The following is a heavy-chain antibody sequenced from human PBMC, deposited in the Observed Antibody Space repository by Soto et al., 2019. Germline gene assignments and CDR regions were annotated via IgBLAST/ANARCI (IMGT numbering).Heavy chain of an antibody. CDR2: ISWNSGSI. V-gene: IGHV3-9*01. Sequence: HPGGSLRLSCAASGFTFDDYAMHWVRQAPGKGLEWVSGISWNSGSIGYADSVKGRFTISRDNAKNSLYLQMNSLRAEDTALYYCAKVVDYYDSSGPFDYWGQGTLVTVSS. CDR1: GFTFDDYA. CDR3: AKVVDYYDSSGPFDY. J-gene: IGHJ4*02. D-gene: IGHD3-22*01.